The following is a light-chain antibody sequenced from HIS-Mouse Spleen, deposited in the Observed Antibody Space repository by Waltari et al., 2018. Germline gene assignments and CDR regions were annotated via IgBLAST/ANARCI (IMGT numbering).Light chain of an antibody. CDR2: GKN. J-gene: IGLJ3*02. CDR1: SLRSYY. Sequence: SSELTQDPAVSVALGQTVRITCQGDSLRSYYASWYQQKPGHAPVLVIYGKNNRPSGIPDRFSGSSSGNTASLTITGAQAEDEADYYCNSRDSSGNHWVFVGGTKLTVL. CDR3: NSRDSSGNHWV. V-gene: IGLV3-19*01.